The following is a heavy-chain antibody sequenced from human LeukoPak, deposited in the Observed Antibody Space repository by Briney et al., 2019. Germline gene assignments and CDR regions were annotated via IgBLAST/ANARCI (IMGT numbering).Heavy chain of an antibody. Sequence: GASVKVSCKVSGYTLTELSMHWVRQAPGKGLEWMGGFDPEDDETTYAQKFQGRVTMTEDTSTDTAYMELSSLGSEDTAVHYCATVPRGYYDSSGYYYGYWGQGTLVTVSS. D-gene: IGHD3-22*01. V-gene: IGHV1-24*01. CDR3: ATVPRGYYDSSGYYYGY. J-gene: IGHJ4*02. CDR1: GYTLTELS. CDR2: FDPEDDET.